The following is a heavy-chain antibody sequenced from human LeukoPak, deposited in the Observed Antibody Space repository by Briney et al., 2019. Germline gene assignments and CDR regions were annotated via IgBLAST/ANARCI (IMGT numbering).Heavy chain of an antibody. V-gene: IGHV4-59*01. CDR3: VASYGGYVLDY. CDR1: GGSIGSYH. D-gene: IGHD5-12*01. J-gene: IGHJ4*02. CDR2: VFNNGGT. Sequence: SETLSLTCSVSGGSIGSYHWNWIRQPSGRGLEWIGIVFNNGGTKHNPSLKSRVAISVDTSKNQFALKLSSVTAADTAVYYCVASYGGYVLDYWGQGALVIVSS.